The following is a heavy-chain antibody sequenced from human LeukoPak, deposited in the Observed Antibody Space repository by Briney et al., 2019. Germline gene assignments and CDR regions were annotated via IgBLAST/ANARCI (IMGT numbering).Heavy chain of an antibody. CDR2: IKQDGSEK. V-gene: IGHV3-7*03. CDR1: GFTFSSYW. J-gene: IGHJ4*02. Sequence: GGSLRLSCAASGFTFSSYWTSWVRQAPGKGLEWVTNIKQDGSEKYYVDSVKGRFTISRDNAKNSLYLQMNSLRAEDTAVYYCARDANWYYGSGSYYYWGQGTLVTVSS. D-gene: IGHD3-10*01. CDR3: ARDANWYYGSGSYYY.